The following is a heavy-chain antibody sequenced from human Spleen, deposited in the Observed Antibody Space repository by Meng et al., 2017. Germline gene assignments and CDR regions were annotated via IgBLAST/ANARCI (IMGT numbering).Heavy chain of an antibody. CDR1: GGSFSGYY. V-gene: IGHV4-34*01. J-gene: IGHJ5*02. CDR3: VRGSAWVRTGFDP. Sequence: QVQLQQWGAGLLKPSETLSLTCAVYGGSFSGYYWGWIRQPPGKGLEWIGSIGHSGFTYYTPSLKSRVTVSIDTSRNQFSLWLTSVTAADTAVYYCVRGSAWVRTGFDPWGQGTLVTVSS. CDR2: IGHSGFT. D-gene: IGHD6-19*01.